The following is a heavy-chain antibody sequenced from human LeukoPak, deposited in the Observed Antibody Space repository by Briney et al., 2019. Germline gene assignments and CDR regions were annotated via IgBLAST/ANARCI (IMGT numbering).Heavy chain of an antibody. CDR3: ARGHNENNYKSTINI. Sequence: PSGTLSLTCAVSGXSISSSTGWNWVRQPPGKGLEWIGEIYHSGTTNSNPSLKSRVTISVDKTKNQFSLKLSSVTAADTAMYYCARGHNENNYKSTINIWGQGTMVTVSS. J-gene: IGHJ3*02. D-gene: IGHD5/OR15-5a*01. CDR2: IYHSGTT. CDR1: GXSISSSTG. V-gene: IGHV4-4*02.